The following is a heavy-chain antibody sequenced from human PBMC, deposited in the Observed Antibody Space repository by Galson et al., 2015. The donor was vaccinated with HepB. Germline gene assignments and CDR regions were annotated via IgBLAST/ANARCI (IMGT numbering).Heavy chain of an antibody. CDR1: GYTFTNYF. Sequence: SVKVSCKASGYTFTNYFVHWVRQAPGQRLEWMGWIADGNSNTKYSQKFQGRVSITKDTSASTAYMELSSLRPEDTAVYYCARRAFGNYGYDYWGQGTLVTVSS. CDR3: ARRAFGNYGYDY. D-gene: IGHD5-18*01. V-gene: IGHV1-3*01. J-gene: IGHJ4*02. CDR2: IADGNSNT.